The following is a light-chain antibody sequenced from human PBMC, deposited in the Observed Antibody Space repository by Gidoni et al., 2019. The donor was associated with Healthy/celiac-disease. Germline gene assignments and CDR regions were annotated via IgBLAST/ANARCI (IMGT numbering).Light chain of an antibody. CDR1: QGISSY. Sequence: DIQLTQSPSFLSASVGARVTITCRASQGISSYLAWYQQKPGKAPKLLIYAASTLQSGVPSRCSGSGSGTEFTLTISSLQPEDFATYYCQQLNSRFGGGTKVEIK. CDR2: AAS. V-gene: IGKV1-9*01. CDR3: QQLNSR. J-gene: IGKJ4*01.